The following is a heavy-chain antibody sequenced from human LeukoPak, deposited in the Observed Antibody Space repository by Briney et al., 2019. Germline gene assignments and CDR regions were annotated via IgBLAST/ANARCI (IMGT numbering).Heavy chain of an antibody. V-gene: IGHV3-48*02. CDR2: ISGSSSDI. CDR1: GFTFSIYS. CDR3: VRDPLRRYDY. Sequence: GGSLRLSCAASGFTFSIYSMDWVRQAPGKGPEWISYISGSSSDIHYADSVKGRFTISRDNARNSLYLQMNSLRDEDTAVYYCVRDPLRRYDYWGQGTPVTVSS. J-gene: IGHJ4*02.